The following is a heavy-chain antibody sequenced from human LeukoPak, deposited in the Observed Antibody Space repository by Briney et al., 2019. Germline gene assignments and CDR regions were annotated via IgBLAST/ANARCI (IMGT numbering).Heavy chain of an antibody. J-gene: IGHJ4*02. CDR1: GFTVSSNY. V-gene: IGHV3-53*01. Sequence: GGSLRLSCAASGFTVSSNYMSWVRQAPGEGLEWVSVIYSGGSTYYADSVKGRFTISRHNSKNTLYLQMNSLRAEDTALYYCAKVHSSGWLFDYWGQGTLVTVSS. CDR2: IYSGGST. CDR3: AKVHSSGWLFDY. D-gene: IGHD6-19*01.